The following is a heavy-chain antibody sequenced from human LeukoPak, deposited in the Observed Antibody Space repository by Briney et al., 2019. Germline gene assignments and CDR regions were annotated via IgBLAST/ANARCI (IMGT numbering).Heavy chain of an antibody. D-gene: IGHD4-17*01. CDR2: INPNSGGT. CDR1: GYTFTGYY. Sequence: ASVKVSCKASGYTFTGYYMHWVRQAPGQGLEWMGWINPNSGGTNYAQKFQGRVTMTRDTSISTAYMELSRLRSDDTAVYCCARDGRTTVTTSIPDDWGQGTLVTVSS. CDR3: ARDGRTTVTTSIPDD. J-gene: IGHJ4*02. V-gene: IGHV1-2*02.